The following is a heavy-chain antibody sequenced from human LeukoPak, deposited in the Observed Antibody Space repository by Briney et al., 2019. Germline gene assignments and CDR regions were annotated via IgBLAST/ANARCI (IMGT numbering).Heavy chain of an antibody. V-gene: IGHV4-59*01. CDR3: ARGHYYGSGSNMGVP. J-gene: IGHJ5*02. Sequence: PSETLSLTCTVSGGSISSYYWSWIRQPPGKGLEWIGYIYYSGSTNYNPSLKSRVTISVDTSKNQFSLKLSSVTAADTAVYYCARGHYYGSGSNMGVPWGQGTLVTVSS. D-gene: IGHD3-10*01. CDR2: IYYSGST. CDR1: GGSISSYY.